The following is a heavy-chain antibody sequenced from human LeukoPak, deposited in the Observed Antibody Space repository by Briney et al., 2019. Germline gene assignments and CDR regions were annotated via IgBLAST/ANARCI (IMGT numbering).Heavy chain of an antibody. D-gene: IGHD3-10*01. CDR3: ARVYSYYGSGSYYRSYFDY. Sequence: GGSLRLSCAASGFTFGSYWMHWVRQAPGKGLVWVSRINSDGSSTSYADSVKGRFTNSRDNSKNTLYLQMNSLRAEDTAVYYCARVYSYYGSGSYYRSYFDYWGQGTLVTVSS. J-gene: IGHJ4*02. V-gene: IGHV3-74*01. CDR1: GFTFGSYW. CDR2: INSDGSST.